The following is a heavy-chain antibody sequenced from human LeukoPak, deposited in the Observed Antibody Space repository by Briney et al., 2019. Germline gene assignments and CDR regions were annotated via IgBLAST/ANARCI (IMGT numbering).Heavy chain of an antibody. CDR3: ARAPGGIVVVPAAISYFQH. CDR2: IWYDGSNK. Sequence: GGSLRLSCAASGFTFSSYGMHWVCQAPGKGLEWVAVIWYDGSNKYYADSVKGRFTISRDNSKNTLYLQMNSLRAEDTAVYYCARAPGGIVVVPAAISYFQHWGQGTLVTVSS. J-gene: IGHJ1*01. D-gene: IGHD2-2*01. V-gene: IGHV3-33*01. CDR1: GFTFSSYG.